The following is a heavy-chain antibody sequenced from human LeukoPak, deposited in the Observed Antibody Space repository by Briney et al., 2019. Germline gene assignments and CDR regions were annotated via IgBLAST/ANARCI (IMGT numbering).Heavy chain of an antibody. CDR1: GYTFTSYG. CDR3: ARERERTVVVLGVTSSWFDA. Sequence: ASVKVSCKASGYTFTSYGISWVRQAPGQGLEWMGWISGYNGNTKYAQKLQGRVTMTTDTSTSTAYMELRSLRSDDTAVYYCARERERTVVVLGVTSSWFDAWGQGTLVTVSS. CDR2: ISGYNGNT. V-gene: IGHV1-18*01. D-gene: IGHD2-15*01. J-gene: IGHJ5*02.